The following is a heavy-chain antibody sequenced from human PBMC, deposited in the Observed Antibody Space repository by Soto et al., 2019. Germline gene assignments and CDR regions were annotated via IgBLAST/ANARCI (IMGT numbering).Heavy chain of an antibody. J-gene: IGHJ6*02. CDR2: ISGSGGST. V-gene: IGHV3-23*01. CDR1: GFTFSSYA. Sequence: HPGGSLRLSCAASGFTFSSYAMSWVRQAPGKGLEWVSAISGSGGSTYYADSVKGRFTISRDNSKNTLYLQMNSLRAEDTAVYYCAKTIVQLERFFSRPPYYYYGMDVWGQGTTVTVSS. D-gene: IGHD1-1*01. CDR3: AKTIVQLERFFSRPPYYYYGMDV.